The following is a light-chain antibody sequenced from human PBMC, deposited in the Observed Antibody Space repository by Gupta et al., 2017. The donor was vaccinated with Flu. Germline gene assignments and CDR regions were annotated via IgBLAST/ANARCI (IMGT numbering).Light chain of an antibody. CDR2: DDR. CDR1: KIGSRS. J-gene: IGLJ2*01. V-gene: IGLV3-21*02. Sequence: SYVLTQPPSVSAAPGQTAPLTCGGHKIGSRSVHWYQQKPGQAPVVVVYDDRDRPSGIPERFSGSNSGDMATLTISRVEAGDEADYYCQVWDSRSDHVIFGGGTALTVL. CDR3: QVWDSRSDHVI.